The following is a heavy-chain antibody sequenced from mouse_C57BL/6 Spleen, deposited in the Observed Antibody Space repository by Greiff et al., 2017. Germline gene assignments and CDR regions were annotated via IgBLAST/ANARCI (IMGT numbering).Heavy chain of an antibody. V-gene: IGHV5-16*01. CDR1: GFTFSDYY. CDR3: ARDRGWDGYYYAMDY. J-gene: IGHJ4*01. D-gene: IGHD4-1*01. CDR2: INYDGSST. Sequence: EVKLVESEGGLVQPGSSMKLSCTASGFTFSDYYMAWVRQVPEKGLDWVANINYDGSSTYYLDSLKSRFIISRDNANNILYLQMSSLKSEDTATYYCARDRGWDGYYYAMDYWGQGTSVTVSS.